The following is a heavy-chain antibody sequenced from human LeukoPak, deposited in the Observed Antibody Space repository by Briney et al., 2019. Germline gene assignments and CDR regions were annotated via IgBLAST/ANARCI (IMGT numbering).Heavy chain of an antibody. D-gene: IGHD3-9*01. CDR3: AKPPYYDISGRGSGAYFDY. CDR2: ISSSGSTI. CDR1: GFTFSSYE. J-gene: IGHJ4*02. Sequence: PGGSLRLSCAASGFTFSSYEMNWVRQAPGRGLEWVSYISSSGSTIYYADSVKGRFTISRDNAKNSLYLQMNSLRAEDTAVYYCAKPPYYDISGRGSGAYFDYWGQGTLVTVSS. V-gene: IGHV3-48*03.